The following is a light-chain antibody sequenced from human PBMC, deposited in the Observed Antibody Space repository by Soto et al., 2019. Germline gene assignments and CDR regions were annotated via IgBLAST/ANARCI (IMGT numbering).Light chain of an antibody. J-gene: IGLJ1*01. CDR1: SSDVGGYNY. CDR2: DVS. Sequence: SALTQPASVSGSPGQSITISCTGTSSDVGGYNYVSLYQQHPGKAPKLLIYDVSNRPSGVSNRFSGSKSGNTASLTISGLQAEAEADYYCSSYTSSSTDVFGTGTKLTVL. CDR3: SSYTSSSTDV. V-gene: IGLV2-14*01.